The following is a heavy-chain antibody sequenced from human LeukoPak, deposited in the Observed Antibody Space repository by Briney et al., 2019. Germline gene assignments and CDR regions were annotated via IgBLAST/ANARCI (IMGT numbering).Heavy chain of an antibody. J-gene: IGHJ4*02. CDR1: GVTFRSYG. CDR3: ATLSGYDPSFDY. Sequence: SGGSLRLSCAASGVTFRSYGMPWVRQAPGKGLEWVAVISYDGSNKYYADSVKGRFTISRDNSKNTLYLQMNSLRAEDTAVYYCATLSGYDPSFDYWGQGTLVTVSS. CDR2: ISYDGSNK. D-gene: IGHD5-12*01. V-gene: IGHV3-30*03.